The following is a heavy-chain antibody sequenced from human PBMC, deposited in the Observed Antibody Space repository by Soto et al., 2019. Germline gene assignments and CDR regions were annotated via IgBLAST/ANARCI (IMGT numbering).Heavy chain of an antibody. D-gene: IGHD3-10*01. CDR2: ISSSSSTI. J-gene: IGHJ6*02. V-gene: IGHV3-48*02. CDR3: ARVRLWFGELSSYYGMDV. Sequence: EWVSYISSSSSTIYYADSVKGRFTISRDNAKNSLYLQMNSLRDEDTAVYYCARVRLWFGELSSYYGMDVWGQGTTVTVS.